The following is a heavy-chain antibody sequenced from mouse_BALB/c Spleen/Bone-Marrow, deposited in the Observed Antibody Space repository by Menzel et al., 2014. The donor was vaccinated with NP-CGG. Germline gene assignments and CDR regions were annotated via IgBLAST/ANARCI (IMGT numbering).Heavy chain of an antibody. CDR1: GYAFTNYL. Sequence: VQLQQSGAELVRPGTSVKVSCKASGYAFTNYLIEWVKQRPGQGLEWIGVINPGSGGTDYNEKFKDKATLTADESSSTAYMQLSSLTSDDSAVYFCAGCLTGTSPMDYWGQGTSVTVSS. J-gene: IGHJ4*01. V-gene: IGHV1-54*01. CDR2: INPGSGGT. D-gene: IGHD4-1*01. CDR3: AGCLTGTSPMDY.